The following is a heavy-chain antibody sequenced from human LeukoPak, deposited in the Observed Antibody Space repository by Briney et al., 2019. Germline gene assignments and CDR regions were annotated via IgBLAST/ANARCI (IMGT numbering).Heavy chain of an antibody. Sequence: PSETLSLTCTVSGGSISSSSYYWGWIRQPPGKGLEWIGSFYYSGSTYYNPSLKSRVTISVDTSKNQFSLKLSSVTAADTAVYYCARRRSSSFYGMDVWGQGTTVTVSS. CDR3: ARRRSSSFYGMDV. J-gene: IGHJ6*02. CDR1: GGSISSSSYY. V-gene: IGHV4-39*01. D-gene: IGHD6-13*01. CDR2: FYYSGST.